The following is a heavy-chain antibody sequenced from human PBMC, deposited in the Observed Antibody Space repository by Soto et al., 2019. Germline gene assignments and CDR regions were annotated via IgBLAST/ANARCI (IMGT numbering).Heavy chain of an antibody. CDR2: IYHTGNT. Sequence: SETLSLTCTVPGGSISNSRYYWAWIRQPPGKGLEWIGSIYHTGNTYYNPSLRSRVTISMDTSKNQFSLKLTSVTAADTAVYYCARDYYDSSDYTTNWFDPWGQGTLVTVSS. CDR1: GGSISNSRYY. CDR3: ARDYYDSSDYTTNWFDP. D-gene: IGHD3-22*01. V-gene: IGHV4-39*01. J-gene: IGHJ5*02.